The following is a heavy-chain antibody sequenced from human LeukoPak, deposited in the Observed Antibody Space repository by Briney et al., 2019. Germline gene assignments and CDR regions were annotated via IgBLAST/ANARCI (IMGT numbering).Heavy chain of an antibody. J-gene: IGHJ6*02. CDR1: GGSISSISSNNYH. Sequence: SETLSLACIVSGGSISSISSNNYHWGWIRQPPGKGLEWIGSIYYSGSTYYNPSLKSRVTISVDTSKNQFPLKLSSVTAADTALYYCAREMGVVTAHGIDVWGQGTTVTVSS. D-gene: IGHD4-23*01. CDR3: AREMGVVTAHGIDV. CDR2: IYYSGST. V-gene: IGHV4-39*02.